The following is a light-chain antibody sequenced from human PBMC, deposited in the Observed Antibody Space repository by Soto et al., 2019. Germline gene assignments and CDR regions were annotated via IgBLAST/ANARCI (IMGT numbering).Light chain of an antibody. V-gene: IGLV2-11*01. CDR1: SSDVGGYNY. CDR2: DVS. Sequence: QPVLTQPRSVSGSPGQSVTISCTGTSSDVGGYNYVSWYQQHPGKAPKLMIYDVSKRPSGVPDRFSGSKSGNTASLTISGLQAEDEADYYCCSYAGSYIYVVFGGGTQLTVL. J-gene: IGLJ2*01. CDR3: CSYAGSYIYVV.